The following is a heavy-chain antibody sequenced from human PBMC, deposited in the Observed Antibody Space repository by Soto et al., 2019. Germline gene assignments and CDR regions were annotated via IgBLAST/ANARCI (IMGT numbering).Heavy chain of an antibody. CDR3: GSAQTVYFAVDRLDP. J-gene: IGHJ5*02. V-gene: IGHV1-69*06. D-gene: IGHD3-9*01. CDR1: GGTCSSYA. Sequence: QVQLVQSGAEVKKPGSSVKVSCKASGGTCSSYAISWVRQAPGQGLEWMGGIIRIFCTANYAQKFQGRVTITENNSTSTAYMELGSRNSEDSAVYYCGSAQTVYFAVDRLDPWGQGTPVNVSS. CDR2: IIRIFCTA.